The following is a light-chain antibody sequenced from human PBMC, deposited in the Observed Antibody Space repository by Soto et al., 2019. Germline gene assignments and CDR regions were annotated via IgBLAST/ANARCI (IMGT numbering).Light chain of an antibody. CDR3: QQYDGYPLT. CDR2: KAS. CDR1: QSISIW. J-gene: IGKJ4*01. Sequence: DIPMTQSPSTLYASVGDRVTITCRASQSISIWLAWYQQKPGKAPKILIYKASTLQSGVPSRFSGSGSGTEFTLSISSLQPDDLATYYCQQYDGYPLTFGGGTKVEI. V-gene: IGKV1-5*03.